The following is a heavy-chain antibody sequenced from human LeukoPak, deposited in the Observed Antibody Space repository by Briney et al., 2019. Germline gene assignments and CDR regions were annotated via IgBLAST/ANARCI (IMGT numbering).Heavy chain of an antibody. CDR1: GYTFTSYG. CDR2: ISAYNGNT. J-gene: IGHJ4*02. Sequence: ASVKVSCKASGYTFTSYGISWVRKAPGQGLEWMGWISAYNGNTNYAQKFQGRVTMTEDTSTDTAYMELTSLRSGDTAVYYCATSPGYDYWGQGTLVTVSS. D-gene: IGHD1-14*01. V-gene: IGHV1-18*01. CDR3: ATSPGYDY.